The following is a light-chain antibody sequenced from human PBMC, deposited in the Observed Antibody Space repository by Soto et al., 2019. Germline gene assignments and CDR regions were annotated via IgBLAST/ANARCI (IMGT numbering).Light chain of an antibody. CDR1: QSVSSN. V-gene: IGKV3D-15*01. Sequence: EIVMTQSPATLSVSPGERATLSCSASQSVSSNLAWYQQKPGQAPRLLIYGASTRATGIPARFSGSGSVTEFTLTISSLQSEDFAVYYCQQYNNWPPGTFGQGTKVEI. J-gene: IGKJ2*02. CDR2: GAS. CDR3: QQYNNWPPGT.